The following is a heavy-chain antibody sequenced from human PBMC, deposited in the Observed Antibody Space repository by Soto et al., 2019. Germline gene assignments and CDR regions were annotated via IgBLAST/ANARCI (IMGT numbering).Heavy chain of an antibody. Sequence: SETLSLTCAVYGGSFSGYYWSWIRQPPGKGLEWIGEINHSGSTNYNPSLKSRVTISVDTSKNQFSLKLSSVTAADTAVYYCARLGPYYDFWSGPGYYYYYYMDVWGKGTTVTVSS. CDR1: GGSFSGYY. CDR3: ARLGPYYDFWSGPGYYYYYYMDV. V-gene: IGHV4-34*01. J-gene: IGHJ6*03. CDR2: INHSGST. D-gene: IGHD3-3*01.